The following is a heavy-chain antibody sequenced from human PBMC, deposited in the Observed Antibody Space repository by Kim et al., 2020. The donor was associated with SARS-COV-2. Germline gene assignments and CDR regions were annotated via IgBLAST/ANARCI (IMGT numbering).Heavy chain of an antibody. CDR1: GGSFSGYY. D-gene: IGHD6-13*01. V-gene: IGHV4-34*01. CDR3: ARGAGFGSSSWLDYFDY. J-gene: IGHJ4*02. CDR2: INHSGST. Sequence: SETLSLTCAVYGGSFSGYYWSWIRQPPGKGLEWIGEINHSGSTNYNPSLKSRVTISVDTSKNQFSLKLSSVTAADTAVYYCARGAGFGSSSWLDYFDYWGQGTLVTVSS.